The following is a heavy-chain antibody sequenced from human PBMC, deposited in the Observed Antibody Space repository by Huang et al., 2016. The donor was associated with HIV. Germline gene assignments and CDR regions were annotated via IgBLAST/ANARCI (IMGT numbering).Heavy chain of an antibody. V-gene: IGHV3-23*01. CDR1: GFTFNNYA. J-gene: IGHJ4*02. CDR2: VSGRGGSA. Sequence: EVQLLESGGGLVQPGGSLRLSCAASGFTFNNYAMNWVRQAPGKGVEWVSGVSGRGGSAYYADSVKGRFTISRDNSKNTVYLQMNSLRDEDTALYYCAKAPWIQLSFEYWGLGTLVTVSS. CDR3: AKAPWIQLSFEY. D-gene: IGHD5-18*01.